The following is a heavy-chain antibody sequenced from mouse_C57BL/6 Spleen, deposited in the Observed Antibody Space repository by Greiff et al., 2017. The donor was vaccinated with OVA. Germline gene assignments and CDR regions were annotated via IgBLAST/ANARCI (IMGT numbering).Heavy chain of an antibody. V-gene: IGHV1-74*01. Sequence: VQLQQPGAELVKPGASVKVSCKASGYTFTSYWMHWVKQRPGQGLEWIGRIHPSDSDTNYNQKFKGKATLTVDKSSSTAYMQPSSLTSADSAVYYCAPGCSYDYGNYAMDYWGQGTTVTVSS. D-gene: IGHD2-4*01. CDR3: APGCSYDYGNYAMDY. CDR2: IHPSDSDT. CDR1: GYTFTSYW. J-gene: IGHJ4*01.